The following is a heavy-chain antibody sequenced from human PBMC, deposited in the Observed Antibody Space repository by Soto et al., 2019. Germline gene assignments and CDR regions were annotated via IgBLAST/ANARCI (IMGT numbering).Heavy chain of an antibody. J-gene: IGHJ3*02. V-gene: IGHV4-38-2*02. CDR1: GYSISSGYY. Sequence: PSETLSLTCAVSGYSISSGYYWGWIRQPPGKGLEWIGSIYHSGSTYYNPSLKSRVTISVDTSKDQFSLKLSSVTAADTAVYYCARDLPDYGDAFDIWGQGTMVTVPS. CDR3: ARDLPDYGDAFDI. D-gene: IGHD4-17*01. CDR2: IYHSGST.